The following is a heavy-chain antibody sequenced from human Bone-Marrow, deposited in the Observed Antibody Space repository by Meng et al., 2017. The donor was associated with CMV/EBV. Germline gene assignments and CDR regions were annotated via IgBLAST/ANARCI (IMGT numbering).Heavy chain of an antibody. V-gene: IGHV1-24*01. J-gene: IGHJ4*02. CDR2: FDPEDGET. D-gene: IGHD2-2*01. Sequence: QVQLVQFGAEVKKPGASVKVSCKGSGYTLTEFSMHWVRQAPGKGLEWMGGFDPEDGETIYAQKFQGRVTTTEDTSTDTAYMELSSLRSEDTAVYYCATVGEYPYYFDYWGQGTLVTVSS. CDR3: ATVGEYPYYFDY. CDR1: GYTLTEFS.